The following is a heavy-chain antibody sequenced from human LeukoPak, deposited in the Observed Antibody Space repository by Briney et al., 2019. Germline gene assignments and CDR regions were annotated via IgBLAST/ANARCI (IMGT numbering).Heavy chain of an antibody. CDR3: ARRSPGYSYSIDS. J-gene: IGHJ4*02. CDR1: GGSISSMSFY. D-gene: IGHD5-18*01. Sequence: SETLSLTCTVSGGSISSMSFYWGWIRQPPGKGLEWIGSISDSGSTYYNPSLKSRVVISVDTSNNQLSLHLSSVTAADTAVYSCARRSPGYSYSIDSWGQGTLVTVSS. V-gene: IGHV4-39*01. CDR2: ISDSGST.